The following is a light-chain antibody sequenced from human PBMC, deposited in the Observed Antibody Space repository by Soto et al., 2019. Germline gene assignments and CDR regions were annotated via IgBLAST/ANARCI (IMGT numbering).Light chain of an antibody. V-gene: IGKV2-30*01. J-gene: IGKJ1*01. CDR3: KESSHGAPT. CDR1: QSVVYRDGIAY. Sequence: DVVMTQSPLSLPVTLGQSASISCRSSQSVVYRDGIAYLSWFQQRPGQSPRRLIYKASKRDSGVPDRFSRNGASPDFKLTNNKVDGYDVGVYYCKESSHGAPTFGRGAKVEFK. CDR2: KAS.